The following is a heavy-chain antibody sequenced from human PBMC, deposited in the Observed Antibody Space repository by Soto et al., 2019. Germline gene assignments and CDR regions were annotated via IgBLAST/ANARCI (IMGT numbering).Heavy chain of an antibody. CDR1: GGSISAYY. D-gene: IGHD6-13*01. CDR2: IYYSGST. V-gene: IGHV4-59*08. Sequence: QVQLQESGPGLVKPSETLSLTCTVSGGSISAYYWSWIRQPPGKGLEWIGYIYYSGSTNYNPSLKRRVTISVDTSKNQFSLRLSSVTAADTAVYYCARHGAAAGTYYYYGMDVWGQGTTVTVSS. CDR3: ARHGAAAGTYYYYGMDV. J-gene: IGHJ6*02.